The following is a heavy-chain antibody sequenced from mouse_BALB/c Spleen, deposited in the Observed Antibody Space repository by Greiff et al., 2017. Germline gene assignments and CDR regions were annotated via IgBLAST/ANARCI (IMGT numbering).Heavy chain of an antibody. CDR2: INPSNGGT. V-gene: IGHV1S81*02. CDR1: GYTFTSYY. CDR3: TRSSSAYFDY. J-gene: IGHJ2*01. Sequence: QVHVKQPGAELVKPGASVKLSCKASGYTFTSYYMYWVKQRPGQGLEWIGGINPSNGGTNFNEKFKSKATLTVDKSSSTAYMQLSSLTSEDSAVYYCTRSSSAYFDYWGQGTTLTVSS.